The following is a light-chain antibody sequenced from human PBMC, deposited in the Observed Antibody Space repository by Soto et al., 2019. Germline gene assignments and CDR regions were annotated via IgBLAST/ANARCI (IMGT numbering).Light chain of an antibody. V-gene: IGKV3-15*01. CDR3: QEYYNWPSVT. Sequence: EIVMTQSPATLSVSPGERATLSCRASQSVSSNLAWYQQKPGQAPRLLTYGASTRATGIPARSSGRGSGTEFTLTISSLQSEDFPVYYYQEYYNWPSVTFGGGAKVEIK. J-gene: IGKJ4*01. CDR2: GAS. CDR1: QSVSSN.